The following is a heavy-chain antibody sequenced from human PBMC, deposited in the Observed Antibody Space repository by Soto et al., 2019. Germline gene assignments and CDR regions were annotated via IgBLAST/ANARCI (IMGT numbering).Heavy chain of an antibody. V-gene: IGHV4-4*02. CDR1: GGSFTSNNW. CDR3: ASRDPGTSVDY. Sequence: SETLSLTCAVSGGSFTSNNWWTWVRQPPGQGLEWIGEIYRTGSTNYNPSLKSRVTISLDKSENQFSLKVTFLTAADTAVYYCASRDPGTSVDYWGQGTLVTVSS. J-gene: IGHJ4*02. D-gene: IGHD1-7*01. CDR2: IYRTGST.